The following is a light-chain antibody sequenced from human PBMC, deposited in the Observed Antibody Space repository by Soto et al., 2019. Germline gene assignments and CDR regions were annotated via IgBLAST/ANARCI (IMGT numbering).Light chain of an antibody. V-gene: IGKV1-5*03. Sequence: DIQMTQSPSTLSASVGDRVTITCRASQRLSYWLAWYQQKPWKAPKLLIYQGSQLQSGVPSRVSGSGSGSEFTLSISVLQPADFATYCCQQYYTSPYSFGQRTHLEFK. J-gene: IGKJ2*01. CDR3: QQYYTSPYS. CDR1: QRLSYW. CDR2: QGS.